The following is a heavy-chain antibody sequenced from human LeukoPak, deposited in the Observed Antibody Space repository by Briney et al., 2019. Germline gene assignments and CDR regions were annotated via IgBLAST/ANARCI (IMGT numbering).Heavy chain of an antibody. CDR3: AHYGDYRFLYYFDY. D-gene: IGHD4-17*01. V-gene: IGHV2-5*01. Sequence: SGPTLVNPTQTLTLTCTFSGFSLSPSGVGLGWIRQPPGKALELLALIYWNDDNRYSPSLKTRLTITKDTSKNQVVLTVTKMDPVDTATYYCAHYGDYRFLYYFDYWGQGTLVTVSS. J-gene: IGHJ4*02. CDR2: IYWNDDN. CDR1: GFSLSPSGVG.